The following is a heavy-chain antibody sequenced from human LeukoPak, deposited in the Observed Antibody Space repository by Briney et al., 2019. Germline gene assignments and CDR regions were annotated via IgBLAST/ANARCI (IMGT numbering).Heavy chain of an antibody. CDR2: IKSKTDGGTT. CDR3: AREGRDGRGGDY. V-gene: IGHV3-15*01. D-gene: IGHD5-24*01. Sequence: PGGSLRLSCAASGFTFSNAWMSWVRQAPGKGLEWVGRIKSKTDGGTTDYAAPVKGRFTISRDDSKNTLYLQMNSLRAEDTAVYYCAREGRDGRGGDYWGQGTLVTVSS. CDR1: GFTFSNAW. J-gene: IGHJ4*02.